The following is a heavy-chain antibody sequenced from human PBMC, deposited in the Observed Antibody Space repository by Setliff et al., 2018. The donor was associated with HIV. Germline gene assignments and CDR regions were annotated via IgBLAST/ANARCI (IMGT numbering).Heavy chain of an antibody. CDR1: GGTFSSYA. J-gene: IGHJ4*02. Sequence: AASVKVSCKASGGTFSSYAINWVRQAPGQGLQWMGGIIPMFGTLNFAQKFQGRVTISTDDSTSTAYMELNSLRSEDTAVYYCARGLYGQFGYWGQGTLVTVSS. CDR2: IIPMFGTL. CDR3: ARGLYGQFGY. V-gene: IGHV1-69*05. D-gene: IGHD3-10*01.